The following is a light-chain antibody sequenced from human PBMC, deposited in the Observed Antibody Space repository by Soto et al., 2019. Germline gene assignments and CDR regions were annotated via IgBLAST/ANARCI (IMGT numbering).Light chain of an antibody. CDR2: RNN. CDR3: AAWDDSLSGV. Sequence: QSVLTQPPSASGTPGQRVTISCSGSSSNIGNNHVYWYQQLPGTAPKLLIYRNNERPSGVPDRFSCSKSGTSASLVISGLRSEDEADYYCAAWDDSLSGVFGGGTKLTVL. V-gene: IGLV1-47*01. J-gene: IGLJ3*02. CDR1: SSNIGNNH.